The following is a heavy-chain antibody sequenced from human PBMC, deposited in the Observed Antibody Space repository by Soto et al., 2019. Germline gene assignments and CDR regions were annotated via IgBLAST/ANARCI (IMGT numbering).Heavy chain of an antibody. Sequence: PSETLSLTCAVYSGSFSVYYWNWIRQSPGKGLEWIGEVNHAGSTNYNPSLKSRVTISVDSSKNQFSLKLSSVTAAGTAVYFCARDSTRRGACDIWGQGTMVTVSS. D-gene: IGHD4-4*01. CDR1: SGSFSVYY. CDR2: VNHAGST. J-gene: IGHJ3*02. CDR3: ARDSTRRGACDI. V-gene: IGHV4-34*01.